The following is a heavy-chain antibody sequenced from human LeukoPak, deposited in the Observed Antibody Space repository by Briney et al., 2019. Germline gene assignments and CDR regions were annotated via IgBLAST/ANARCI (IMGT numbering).Heavy chain of an antibody. J-gene: IGHJ1*01. Sequence: PSETLSLTCTVSGGSISSYYWSWIRQPPGKGLEWIGYIYYSGSTNYNPSLESRVTISVDTSKNQFSLKVSSVTAADTAVYYCARARGGSSWSGDFQHWGQGTLVTISS. CDR1: GGSISSYY. D-gene: IGHD2-15*01. CDR2: IYYSGST. CDR3: ARARGGSSWSGDFQH. V-gene: IGHV4-59*12.